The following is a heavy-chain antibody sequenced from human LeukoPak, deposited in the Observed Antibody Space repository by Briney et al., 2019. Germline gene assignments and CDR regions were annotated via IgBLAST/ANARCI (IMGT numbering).Heavy chain of an antibody. CDR3: AAEYGDYVDY. D-gene: IGHD4-17*01. J-gene: IGHJ4*02. CDR1: GGSISSYY. CDR2: IYTSGST. V-gene: IGHV4-4*07. Sequence: SETLSLTCTVSGGSISSYYWSWIRQPAGKGLKWIGRIYTSGSTNYNPSLKSRVTMSVDTSKNQFSLKLSSVTAADTAVYYCAAEYGDYVDYWGQGTLVTVSS.